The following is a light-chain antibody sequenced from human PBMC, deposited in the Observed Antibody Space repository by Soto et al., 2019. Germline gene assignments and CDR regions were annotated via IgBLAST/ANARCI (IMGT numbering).Light chain of an antibody. V-gene: IGLV2-8*01. CDR3: SSYAGSNNYV. CDR1: SSDVGGYNY. Sequence: QSVLTQPPSASGSPGQSVTISCTGTSSDVGGYNYVSWYQHHPGKAPKLMIYEVSKRPSGVPDRFSGSKSGNTASRTVSGLQAEHEADYYCSSYAGSNNYVFGTGTKVTVL. J-gene: IGLJ1*01. CDR2: EVS.